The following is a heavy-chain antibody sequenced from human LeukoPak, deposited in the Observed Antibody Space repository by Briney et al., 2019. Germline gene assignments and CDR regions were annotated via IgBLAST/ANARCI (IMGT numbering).Heavy chain of an antibody. CDR1: GFTFRTFA. V-gene: IGHV3-23*01. CDR3: AKYGLVGSTRWFDP. D-gene: IGHD1-26*01. J-gene: IGHJ5*02. Sequence: GESLRLSCVASGFTFRTFAMAWVRQAPGKGLEWVSSIGTSFDTYYPESVHGRFTITRDNSKITLFLQMNSLRAEDTGVYFCAKYGLVGSTRWFDPWGQGTLVTVSS. CDR2: IGTSFDT.